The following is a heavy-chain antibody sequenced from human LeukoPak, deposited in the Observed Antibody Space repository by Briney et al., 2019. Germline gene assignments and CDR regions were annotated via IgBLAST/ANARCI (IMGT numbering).Heavy chain of an antibody. D-gene: IGHD3-22*01. CDR1: DDCVSSTNYY. V-gene: IGHV4-39*07. CDR3: AREHFSSGYYYYYGMDV. Sequence: SETLSLTCEVSDDCVSSTNYYWAWIRQPPGKGVEWIGNVYYSGSTHYNPSLKSRATISVDTSKNQFSLQLKSVTAADTAVYYCAREHFSSGYYYYYGMDVWGQGTTVTVSS. CDR2: VYYSGST. J-gene: IGHJ6*02.